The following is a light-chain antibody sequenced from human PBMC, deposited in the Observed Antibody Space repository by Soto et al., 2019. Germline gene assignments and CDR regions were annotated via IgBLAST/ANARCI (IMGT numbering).Light chain of an antibody. CDR2: GAS. CDR3: LREFSDPRT. CDR1: QGIGTE. V-gene: IGKV1-6*02. Sequence: AIQMTQSPSSLSASVGDRVTITCRASQGIGTELGWYQLKPGKAPKLLVYGASTLQSGVLPRLSGSGSGTDFTLTISSLQADDFATYYCLREFSDPRTFGKGTKVEIK. J-gene: IGKJ1*01.